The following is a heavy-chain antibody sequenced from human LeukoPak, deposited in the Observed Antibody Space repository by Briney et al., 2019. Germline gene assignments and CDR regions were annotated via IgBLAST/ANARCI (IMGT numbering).Heavy chain of an antibody. Sequence: ASVQVSCKASGYSFSIYGITWARQAPGQGLGYLGWISASDGTTNYAQKVQDRVTMTTDTSTSTAYLELRSLRSEDTAVYYCARCGAAVTTHFSHWGQGTLVTVSS. CDR2: ISASDGTT. J-gene: IGHJ4*02. D-gene: IGHD4-17*01. V-gene: IGHV1-18*01. CDR3: ARCGAAVTTHFSH. CDR1: GYSFSIYG.